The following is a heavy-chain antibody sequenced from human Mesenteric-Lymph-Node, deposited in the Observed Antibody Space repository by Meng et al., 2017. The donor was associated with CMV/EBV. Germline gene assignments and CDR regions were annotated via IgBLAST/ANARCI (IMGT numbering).Heavy chain of an antibody. CDR3: ANNHDPDAFDI. CDR1: GFTFSSYA. J-gene: IGHJ3*02. Sequence: GGSLRLSCAASGFTFSSYAMSWVRQAPGKGLEWVSAISGSGGSTYYADSVKGRFTIARDNSKNTRYLQMNSLRAEDTAIYYCANNHDPDAFDIWGQGTMVTVSS. V-gene: IGHV3-23*01. D-gene: IGHD1-14*01. CDR2: ISGSGGST.